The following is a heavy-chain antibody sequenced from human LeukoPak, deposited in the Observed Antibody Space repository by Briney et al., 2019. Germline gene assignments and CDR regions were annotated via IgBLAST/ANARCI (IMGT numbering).Heavy chain of an antibody. CDR1: GFTFSSYA. Sequence: PGGSLRLCCAASGFTFSSYAMSWVRQAPGKGLEWVSAISGSGGSTYYADSVKGRFTISRDNSKNTLYLQMNSLRAEDTAVYYCAMGYCSGGSCYSWTTTFDYWGQGTLVTVSS. CDR3: AMGYCSGGSCYSWTTTFDY. J-gene: IGHJ4*02. V-gene: IGHV3-23*01. D-gene: IGHD2-15*01. CDR2: ISGSGGST.